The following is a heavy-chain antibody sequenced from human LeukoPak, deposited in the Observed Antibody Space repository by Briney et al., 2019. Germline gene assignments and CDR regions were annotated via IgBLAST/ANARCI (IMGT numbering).Heavy chain of an antibody. V-gene: IGHV1-18*01. D-gene: IGHD3-9*01. Sequence: GASVKVSCKASGYTFTSYGISWVRQAPGQGLEWMGWISAYNGNTNYAQKLQGRVTMTTDTSTSTAYMELRSLRSDDTAVYYCARDILTGYYRDAFDIWGQGTMVTVSS. J-gene: IGHJ3*02. CDR2: ISAYNGNT. CDR1: GYTFTSYG. CDR3: ARDILTGYYRDAFDI.